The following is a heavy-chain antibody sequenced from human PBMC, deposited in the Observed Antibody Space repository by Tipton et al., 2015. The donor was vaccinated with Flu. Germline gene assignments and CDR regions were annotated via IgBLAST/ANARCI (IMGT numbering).Heavy chain of an antibody. Sequence: TLSLTCTVSGGYFSNKYYNWIRQSAGKGLEWIGRIYYTGSATYSPSLKSRVTISVDTSKNQFSLKLSSVTAADTAVYYCARDGFITMIVVVTPGAFDIWGQGTMVTVSS. D-gene: IGHD3-22*01. CDR3: ARDGFITMIVVVTPGAFDI. V-gene: IGHV4-4*07. CDR1: GGYFSNKY. J-gene: IGHJ3*02. CDR2: IYYTGSA.